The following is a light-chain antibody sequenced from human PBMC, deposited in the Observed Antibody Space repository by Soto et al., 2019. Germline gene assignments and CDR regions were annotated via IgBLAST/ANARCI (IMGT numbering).Light chain of an antibody. CDR3: SSYAGSENPYL. J-gene: IGLJ1*01. CDR2: EVT. CDR1: SGDVGGYDY. V-gene: IGLV2-8*01. Sequence: HSALTQPPSASGSPGQSVTISCTGTSGDVGGYDYVSWYQQHPGKAPKLMIYEVTKRPLGVPDRFSGSKSGNTASLTVSGLQAEDEADYYCSSYAGSENPYLFGTGTKV.